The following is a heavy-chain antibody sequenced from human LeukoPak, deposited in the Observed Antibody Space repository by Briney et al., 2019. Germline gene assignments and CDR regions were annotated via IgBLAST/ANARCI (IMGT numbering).Heavy chain of an antibody. CDR3: ARGRTRLAAQRALDY. D-gene: IGHD2-15*01. J-gene: IGHJ4*02. CDR1: GGSFSGYY. V-gene: IGHV4-34*01. CDR2: INHSGST. Sequence: SETLSLTCAVYGGSFSGYYWSRIRQPPGKGLEWIGEINHSGSTNYNPSLKSRVTISVDTSKNQFSLKLSSVTAADTAVYYCARGRTRLAAQRALDYWGQGTLVTVS.